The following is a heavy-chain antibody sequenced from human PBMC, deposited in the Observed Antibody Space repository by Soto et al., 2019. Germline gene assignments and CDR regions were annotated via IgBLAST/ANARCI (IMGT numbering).Heavy chain of an antibody. CDR3: ARGENILTGYYIENNWFDP. Sequence: ASVKVSCKASGYTFTSYAMHWVRQAPGQRLEWMGWINAGNGNTKYSQKFQGRVTITRDTSASTAYMELSSLRSEDTAVYYCARGENILTGYYIENNWFDPWGQGTLVTVSS. D-gene: IGHD3-9*01. CDR2: INAGNGNT. V-gene: IGHV1-3*01. J-gene: IGHJ5*02. CDR1: GYTFTSYA.